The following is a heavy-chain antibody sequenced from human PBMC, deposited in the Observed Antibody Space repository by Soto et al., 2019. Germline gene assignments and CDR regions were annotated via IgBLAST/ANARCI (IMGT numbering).Heavy chain of an antibody. V-gene: IGHV4-59*08. CDR1: DGSISPYY. J-gene: IGHJ4*02. Sequence: SETLSLTCTVSDGSISPYYWAWIRQPPGKGLEWVGYIYYSGSTSYNPSLKSRVTLSLETSKSQFSLRLSSVTASDTAVYYCASQHYYDSSGYYVVYWGQGTLVTVSS. D-gene: IGHD3-22*01. CDR3: ASQHYYDSSGYYVVY. CDR2: IYYSGST.